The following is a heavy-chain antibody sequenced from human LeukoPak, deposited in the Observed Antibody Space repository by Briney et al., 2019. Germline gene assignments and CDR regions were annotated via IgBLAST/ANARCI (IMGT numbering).Heavy chain of an antibody. J-gene: IGHJ4*02. V-gene: IGHV1-69*13. CDR1: GYTFTSYG. D-gene: IGHD3-3*01. CDR2: IIPIFGTA. CDR3: ARATLKHGITIFGVVPSYFDY. Sequence: GAPVKVSCKASGYTFTSYGISWVRQAPGQGLVWMGGIIPIFGTANYAQKFQGRVTITADESTSTAYMELSSLRSEDTAVYYCARATLKHGITIFGVVPSYFDYWGQGTLVTVSS.